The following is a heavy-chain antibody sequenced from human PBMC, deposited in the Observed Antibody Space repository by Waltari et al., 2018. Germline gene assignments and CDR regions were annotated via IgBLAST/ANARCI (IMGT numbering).Heavy chain of an antibody. CDR3: AGGGGWLTDF. J-gene: IGHJ4*02. CDR1: GDPINTASYY. Sequence: QVQLQESGPGLVEPSQTLSLTCSVTGDPINTASYYLTWVRQPAGRGLEWIGHIYASGQTNASPSLRSRVTISADRSKNQFSLRLIAVTASDTAVYYCAGGGGWLTDFWGQGIPVTVSS. D-gene: IGHD5-12*01. V-gene: IGHV4-61*09. CDR2: IYASGQT.